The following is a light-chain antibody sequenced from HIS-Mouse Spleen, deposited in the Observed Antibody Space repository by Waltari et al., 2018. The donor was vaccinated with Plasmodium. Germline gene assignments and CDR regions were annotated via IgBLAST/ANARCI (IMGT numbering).Light chain of an antibody. CDR2: GAS. CDR3: QQYNNWSFT. J-gene: IGKJ3*01. V-gene: IGKV3-15*01. Sequence: EIVMTQSPATLSVSPGERATLSCRASQSVSSNFAWYQQKPGQAPRLLIYGASTMATGIPARFSGSGSGTEFTLTISSLQSEDFAVYYCQQYNNWSFTFGPGTKVDIK. CDR1: QSVSSN.